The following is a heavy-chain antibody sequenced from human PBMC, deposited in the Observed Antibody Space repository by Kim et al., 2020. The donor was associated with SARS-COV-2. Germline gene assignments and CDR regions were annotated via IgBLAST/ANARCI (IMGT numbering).Heavy chain of an antibody. V-gene: IGHV4-31*03. Sequence: SETLSLTCTVSGVSISSGGYYWSWIRQHPGKGLEWIGYIYYSGSTYYNPSLKSRVTMSVDTSKNQFSLKLSSVTAADTAVYYCARARGGTMIVVVIGAFDIWGQGTMVTVSS. J-gene: IGHJ3*02. CDR1: GVSISSGGYY. D-gene: IGHD3-22*01. CDR2: IYYSGST. CDR3: ARARGGTMIVVVIGAFDI.